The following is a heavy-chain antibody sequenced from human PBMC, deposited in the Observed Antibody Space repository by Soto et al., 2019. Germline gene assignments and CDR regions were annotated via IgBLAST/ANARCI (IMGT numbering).Heavy chain of an antibody. Sequence: SETLSLTCAVSGYSISSGYYWGWLRQPPGKGLEWIGRIYHGGSTYYNPSLNSRVTLSIDMTNNHVPLILNSVTAADTAVYYCARVGPWVPYYYDSSPYTFENWFDPWGQGTLVTVSS. CDR1: GYSISSGYY. J-gene: IGHJ5*02. D-gene: IGHD3-22*01. CDR2: IYHGGST. CDR3: ARVGPWVPYYYDSSPYTFENWFDP. V-gene: IGHV4-38-2*01.